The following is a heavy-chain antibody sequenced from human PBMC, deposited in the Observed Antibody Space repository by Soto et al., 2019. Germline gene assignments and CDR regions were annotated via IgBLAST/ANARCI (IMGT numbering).Heavy chain of an antibody. Sequence: QVQLVQSGAEVKKPGSSVKVSCKASGGTFSSYAISWVRQAPGQGLEWMGGIIPIFGTANYAQKFQGRVTITADESTSTAYMELSSLRSEDTAVYYCARGSGGVSGYDLSYYYYGMDVWGQGTTVTVSS. V-gene: IGHV1-69*01. D-gene: IGHD5-12*01. CDR2: IIPIFGTA. CDR3: ARGSGGVSGYDLSYYYYGMDV. J-gene: IGHJ6*02. CDR1: GGTFSSYA.